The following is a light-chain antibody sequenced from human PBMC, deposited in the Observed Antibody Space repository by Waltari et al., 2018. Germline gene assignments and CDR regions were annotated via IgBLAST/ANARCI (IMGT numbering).Light chain of an antibody. V-gene: IGLV1-51*02. CDR3: GTWDASLGGI. CDR1: SSKIGNNY. Sequence: QSVLTQPPSVSAAPGQTVTISCSADSSKIGNNYVSWYQHFPGTAPKLLIYENNRRPSGIPDRFSGSKSGTSATLGITGLQTGDEVDYYCGTWDASLGGIFGTGTKVTVL. J-gene: IGLJ1*01. CDR2: ENN.